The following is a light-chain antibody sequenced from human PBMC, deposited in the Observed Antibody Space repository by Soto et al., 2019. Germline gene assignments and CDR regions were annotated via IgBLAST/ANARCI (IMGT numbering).Light chain of an antibody. J-gene: IGKJ2*01. CDR3: QHYGSSFRT. CDR2: DAS. CDR1: QSVSRSY. V-gene: IGKV3-20*01. Sequence: EMVLTPAPGTLYLSPGERATLSCRAGQSVSRSYLAWYQQKPGQAPRLVIYDASSRGTGIPARFSGSGSGTDFSLTISRLEPEDFAGYYCQHYGSSFRTFGQATKREIK.